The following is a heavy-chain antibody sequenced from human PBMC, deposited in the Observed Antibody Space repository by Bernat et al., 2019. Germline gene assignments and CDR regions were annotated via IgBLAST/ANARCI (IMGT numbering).Heavy chain of an antibody. CDR1: GGSISSSSYY. J-gene: IGHJ4*02. V-gene: IGHV4-39*01. Sequence: QLQLQESGPGLVKPSETLSLTCTVSGGSISSSSYYWGWIRQPPGKGREWIGSIYYSGSTYYNPSLKSRVTISVDTSKNQFTLKLSSVTAADTAVYYCARPSGYYYGAIDYWGQGTLVTVSS. CDR2: IYYSGST. CDR3: ARPSGYYYGAIDY. D-gene: IGHD3-22*01.